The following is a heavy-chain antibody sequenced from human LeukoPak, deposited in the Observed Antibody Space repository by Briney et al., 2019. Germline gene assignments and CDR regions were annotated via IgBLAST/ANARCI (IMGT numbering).Heavy chain of an antibody. J-gene: IGHJ4*02. CDR1: GFTVSSNY. D-gene: IGHD3-22*01. Sequence: GGSLRLSCAASGFTVSSNYMSWVRQAPGKGLEWVSVIYSGGSTYYADSVKGQFTVSRDNSKNTLYLQMSSLRAEDTAVYYCATGSGYYYDHWGQGTLVTVSS. V-gene: IGHV3-53*01. CDR3: ATGSGYYYDH. CDR2: IYSGGST.